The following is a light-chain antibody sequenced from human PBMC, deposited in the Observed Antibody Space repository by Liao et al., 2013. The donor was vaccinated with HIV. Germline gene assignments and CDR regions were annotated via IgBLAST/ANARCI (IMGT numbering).Light chain of an antibody. V-gene: IGLV3-1*01. CDR2: QDT. CDR3: QTWDSRTEDYV. CDR1: ELGYKY. J-gene: IGLJ1*01. Sequence: SDELTQPSSVSVSPGQTASITCSGDELGYKYACWYQQKPGQSPVLVIYQDTKRPSGIPERFSGSNSGNTATLTISGTQAMDEADYYCQTWDSRTEDYVFGPGTKVTVL.